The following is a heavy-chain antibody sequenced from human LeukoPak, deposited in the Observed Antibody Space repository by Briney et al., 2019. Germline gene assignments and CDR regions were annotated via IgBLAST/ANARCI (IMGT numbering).Heavy chain of an antibody. V-gene: IGHV3-11*05. J-gene: IGHJ3*02. D-gene: IGHD2-15*01. CDR2: ISSSSSYT. CDR1: GFTFSDYY. CDR3: AKDGLYCSGGSCYSDDAFDI. Sequence: GGSLRLSCAASGFTFSDYYMSWIRQAPGKGLEWVSYISSSSSYTNYADSVKGRFTISRDNSKNTLYLQMNSLRAEDTAVYYCAKDGLYCSGGSCYSDDAFDIWGQGTMVTVSS.